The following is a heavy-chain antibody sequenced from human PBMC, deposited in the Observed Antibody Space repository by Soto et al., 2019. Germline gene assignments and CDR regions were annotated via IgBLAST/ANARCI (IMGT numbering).Heavy chain of an antibody. V-gene: IGHV5-51*01. Sequence: GESLKISCKGSGYSFTSYWIGWVRQMPGKGLEWMGIIYPGDSDTRYSPSFQGQVTISADKSIRTAYLQWSSLKASDTAMYYCARVKSGYDFTYYFDYWGQGTLVTVSS. CDR2: IYPGDSDT. D-gene: IGHD5-12*01. J-gene: IGHJ4*02. CDR3: ARVKSGYDFTYYFDY. CDR1: GYSFTSYW.